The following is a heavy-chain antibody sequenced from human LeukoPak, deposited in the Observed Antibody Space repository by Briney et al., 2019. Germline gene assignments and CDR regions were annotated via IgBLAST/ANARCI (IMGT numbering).Heavy chain of an antibody. CDR2: INAGNGNT. J-gene: IGHJ4*02. Sequence: AAVTVSFTASGYTFTSYAMHWVRQAPGQRLEWMGWINAGNGNTKYSQKFQGRVTITRDTSASTAYMELSSLRSEDTAVYYRARDLLTGTQPWTLIPGYWGQGNLVTVSS. D-gene: IGHD1/OR15-1a*01. CDR3: ARDLLTGTQPWTLIPGY. CDR1: GYTFTSYA. V-gene: IGHV1-3*01.